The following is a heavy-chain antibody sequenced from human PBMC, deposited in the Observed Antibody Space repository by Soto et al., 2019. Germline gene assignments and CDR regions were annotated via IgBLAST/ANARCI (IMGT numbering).Heavy chain of an antibody. Sequence: QVQLVQSGPEVKKPGASVKVSCKASGYTFTRHGFSWVRQAPGQGLEWMGWISTYNVNTHYAQKFQGRVTMTADTSENTVYMELTSLRPDDTAIYYCAREGRIGWLGIDNRRQGTLVTVSS. J-gene: IGHJ4*02. V-gene: IGHV1-18*01. CDR2: ISTYNVNT. D-gene: IGHD6-19*01. CDR1: GYTFTRHG. CDR3: AREGRIGWLGIDN.